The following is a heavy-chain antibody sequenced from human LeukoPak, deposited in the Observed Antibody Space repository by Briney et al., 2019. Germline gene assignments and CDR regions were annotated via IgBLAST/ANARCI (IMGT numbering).Heavy chain of an antibody. D-gene: IGHD3-16*01. CDR3: VRGLRYY. CDR1: GFIHSRYW. CDR2: IDIDGRII. V-gene: IGHV3-74*03. J-gene: IGHJ4*02. Sequence: GGSLSLSCVSSGFIHSRYWMHWVRQAPGKALVWVARIDIDGRIITHAESVKGRFTISRDNAKNTVYLQMNDMRDGVTARDYYVRGLRYYCGQGTLVTVSS.